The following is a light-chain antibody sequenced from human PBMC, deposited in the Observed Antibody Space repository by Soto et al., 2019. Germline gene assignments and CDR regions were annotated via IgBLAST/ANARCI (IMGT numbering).Light chain of an antibody. J-gene: IGKJ2*01. CDR3: QQYGSSPLYT. CDR2: GAS. Sequence: EIVLTQSPGTLSFSPGERATLSCRASQSVSSSYLAWYQQKPGQAPRLLIYGASSRATGIPDRFSGSGSGTDFTLTISRLEPEEFAVYYCQQYGSSPLYTFGQGTKLEIK. V-gene: IGKV3-20*01. CDR1: QSVSSSY.